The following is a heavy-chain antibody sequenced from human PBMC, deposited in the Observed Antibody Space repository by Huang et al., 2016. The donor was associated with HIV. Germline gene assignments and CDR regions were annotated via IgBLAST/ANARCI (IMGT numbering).Heavy chain of an antibody. Sequence: QVQLVQSGAEVKKPGASVKVSCKVSGYTLTELSIHWVRQAPGKGLEWMGGCRPEHGETIYAHNFQGRVTMTEDTSTATASMHLHSLTPEDTAVYYCAAVYNTYYDIWGQGTIVIASS. CDR3: AAVYNTYYDI. CDR2: CRPEHGET. V-gene: IGHV1-24*01. D-gene: IGHD1-20*01. CDR1: GYTLTELS. J-gene: IGHJ3*02.